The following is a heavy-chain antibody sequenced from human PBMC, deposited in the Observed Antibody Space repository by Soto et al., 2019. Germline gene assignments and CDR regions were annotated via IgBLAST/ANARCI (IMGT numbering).Heavy chain of an antibody. CDR1: GGSISSYY. J-gene: IGHJ4*02. CDR2: IYHSGST. Sequence: TSETLSLTCTVSGGSISSYYWSWIRQPPGKGLEWIGYIYHSGSTNYNPSLKSRVTISVDTSKNQFSLKLSSVTAADTAVYYCASQDGYFDYWGQGTLVTVSS. V-gene: IGHV4-59*08. CDR3: ASQDGYFDY.